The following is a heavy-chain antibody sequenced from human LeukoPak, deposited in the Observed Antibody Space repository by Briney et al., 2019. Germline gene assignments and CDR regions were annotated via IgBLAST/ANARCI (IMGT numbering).Heavy chain of an antibody. CDR2: ISSSSSYI. J-gene: IGHJ3*02. Sequence: GGSLRLSCAASGFTFSSYSMNWVRQAPGKGLEWVSSISSSSSYIYNADSVKGRFTISRDNAKNSLYLQMNSLRAEDTAVYYCTGGRLYCSGGSCEKANDAFDIWGQGTMVTVSS. V-gene: IGHV3-21*01. CDR1: GFTFSSYS. D-gene: IGHD2-15*01. CDR3: TGGRLYCSGGSCEKANDAFDI.